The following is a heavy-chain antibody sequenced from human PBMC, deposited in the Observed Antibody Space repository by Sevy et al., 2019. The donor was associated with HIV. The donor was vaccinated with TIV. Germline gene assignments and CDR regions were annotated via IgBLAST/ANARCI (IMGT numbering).Heavy chain of an antibody. V-gene: IGHV3-30-3*01. CDR1: GFTFSSYA. J-gene: IGHJ4*02. D-gene: IGHD1-1*01. Sequence: GGSLRLSCAASGFTFSSYAMHWVRQAPGKGLEWVAVMSYDGTNKYYADSVRGRFTISRDNSKNTLYPQMNSVRAEDTAVYYCARVAVEMAARQLGYFDYWGQGTLVTVSS. CDR3: ARVAVEMAARQLGYFDY. CDR2: MSYDGTNK.